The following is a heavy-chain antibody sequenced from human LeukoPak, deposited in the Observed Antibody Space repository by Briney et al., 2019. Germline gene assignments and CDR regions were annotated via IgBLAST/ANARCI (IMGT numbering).Heavy chain of an antibody. V-gene: IGHV1-69*13. Sequence: GASVKVSCKASGGTFSSYAISWVRQAPGQGLEWMGGIIPIFGTANYAQKFQGRVTITADESTSTAYMELSSLRSEDTAVYYCARDGSNGAAAGGFDYWGQGTLVTVSS. CDR1: GGTFSSYA. CDR2: IIPIFGTA. CDR3: ARDGSNGAAAGGFDY. D-gene: IGHD6-13*01. J-gene: IGHJ4*02.